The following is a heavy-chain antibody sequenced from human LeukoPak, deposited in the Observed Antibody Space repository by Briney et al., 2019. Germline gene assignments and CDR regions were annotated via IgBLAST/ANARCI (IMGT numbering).Heavy chain of an antibody. CDR2: IYTSGST. D-gene: IGHD2-2*01. Sequence: SETLSLTCTVSGGSISSGSYYWSWIRQPAGKGLEWIGRIYTSGSTDYNPSLKSRVTISVDTSKNQFSLKLSSVTAADTAVYYCARVSSIVVVPAAIDLWGRGTPVTVSS. CDR3: ARVSSIVVVPAAIDL. V-gene: IGHV4-61*02. CDR1: GGSISSGSYY. J-gene: IGHJ2*01.